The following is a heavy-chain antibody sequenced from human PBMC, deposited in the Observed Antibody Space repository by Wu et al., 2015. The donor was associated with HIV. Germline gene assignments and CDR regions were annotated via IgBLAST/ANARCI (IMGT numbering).Heavy chain of an antibody. V-gene: IGHV1-18*01. D-gene: IGHD6-19*01. Sequence: QIQLMQSGGEVKKPGASMKVSCKASGYSFYSHGIAWVRQAPGQGLEWMGWISVYNGNTKYAQKFQDRVTMTTDISTSTAYMELRTLTSDDTAVYYCAREPYSSGWYGGSAFDVWGQGTVVTVSS. CDR2: ISVYNGNT. J-gene: IGHJ3*01. CDR3: AREPYSSGWYGGSAFDV. CDR1: GYSFYSHG.